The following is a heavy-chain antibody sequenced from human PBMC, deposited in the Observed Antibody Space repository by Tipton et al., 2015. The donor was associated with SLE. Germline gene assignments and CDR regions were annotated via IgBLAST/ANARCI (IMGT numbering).Heavy chain of an antibody. CDR1: GYTFTSYY. CDR2: INPSGGST. J-gene: IGHJ6*03. D-gene: IGHD1-26*01. V-gene: IGHV1-46*01. CDR3: ARGLTGGSGSYYEGYYYYMDV. Sequence: QLVQSGAEVKKPGASVKVSCKASGYTFTSYYMHWVRQAPGQGLEWMGIINPSGGSTSYAQKFQGRVTITADESTSTAYMELSSLRSEDTAVYYCARGLTGGSGSYYEGYYYYMDVWGKGTTVTVSS.